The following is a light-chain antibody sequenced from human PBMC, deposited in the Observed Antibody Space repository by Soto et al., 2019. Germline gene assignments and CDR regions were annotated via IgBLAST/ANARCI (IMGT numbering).Light chain of an antibody. J-gene: IGLJ3*02. Sequence: QAVVTQEPSFSVSPGRTVTLTCGLSSGSVSTSYYPSWYQQTPGQAPRTLIYNTNTRSSGVPDRFSGSIPGNKAALTITGAQAEDESDYYCVLYMGSGIWVFGGGTKLTDL. CDR2: NTN. V-gene: IGLV8-61*01. CDR1: SGSVSTSYY. CDR3: VLYMGSGIWV.